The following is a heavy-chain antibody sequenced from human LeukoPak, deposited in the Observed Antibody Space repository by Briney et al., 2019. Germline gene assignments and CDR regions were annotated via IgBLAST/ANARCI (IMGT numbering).Heavy chain of an antibody. Sequence: PGGSLRLSCAASGFTFSSYAMSWVRQAPGKGLEWVSAISGSGGSTYYADSVKGRFTISRDNSKNTLYLQMNSLRAEDTAVYYCAKDGAYYDFWSGYYNEGHELDYWGQGTLVTVSS. CDR3: AKDGAYYDFWSGYYNEGHELDY. CDR1: GFTFSSYA. CDR2: ISGSGGST. J-gene: IGHJ4*02. V-gene: IGHV3-23*01. D-gene: IGHD3-3*01.